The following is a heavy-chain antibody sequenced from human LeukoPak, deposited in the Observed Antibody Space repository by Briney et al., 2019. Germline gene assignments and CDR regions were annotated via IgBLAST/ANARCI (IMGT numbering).Heavy chain of an antibody. CDR3: ARDPRPMYSSSWSDY. CDR1: GFTFSSYA. D-gene: IGHD6-13*01. V-gene: IGHV3-7*04. CDR2: IKQDGSEK. J-gene: IGHJ4*02. Sequence: GGSLRLSCAASGFTFSSYAMSWVRQAPGQGLEWVANIKQDGSEKYYVDSVKGRFTISRDNAKNSLYLQMNSLRAEDTAVYYCARDPRPMYSSSWSDYWGQGTLVTVSS.